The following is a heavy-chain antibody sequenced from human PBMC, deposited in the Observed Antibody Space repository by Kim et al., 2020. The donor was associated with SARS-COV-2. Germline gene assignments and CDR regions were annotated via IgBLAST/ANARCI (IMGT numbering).Heavy chain of an antibody. Sequence: SETLSLTCTVSGDSISSSNYYWGWIRQPPGKGLEWIGSIFSRGNTYYNPSLKSRVTISVDTSKNQFSLRLSSVTAADTAMYYCARPSSGSYSVFPYWGQGTLVTVSS. J-gene: IGHJ4*02. D-gene: IGHD1-26*01. CDR1: GDSISSSNYY. CDR3: ARPSSGSYSVFPY. V-gene: IGHV4-39*01. CDR2: IFSRGNT.